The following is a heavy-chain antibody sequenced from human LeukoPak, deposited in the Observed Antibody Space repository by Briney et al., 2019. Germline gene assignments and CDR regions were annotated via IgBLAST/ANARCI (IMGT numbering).Heavy chain of an antibody. V-gene: IGHV4-4*09. CDR3: ARTSGSLDFDS. D-gene: IGHD1-26*01. J-gene: IGHJ4*02. CDR2: IYTSGST. CDR1: GGSLSSSY. Sequence: PSETLSLTCTVSGGSLSSSYWSWIRHPPGKGLEWIGYIYTSGSTNYNPSLESRVNISVDTSKNQYSLKLSSVTAADTAVYYCARTSGSLDFDSWGRGTLVSVSS.